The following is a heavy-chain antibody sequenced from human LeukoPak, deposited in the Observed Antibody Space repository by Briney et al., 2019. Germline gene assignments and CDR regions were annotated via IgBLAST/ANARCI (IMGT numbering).Heavy chain of an antibody. CDR2: IKRDGSEK. D-gene: IGHD1-26*01. J-gene: IGHJ3*02. CDR1: GFTFSNYW. V-gene: IGHV3-7*04. CDR3: ARVLRGSDSAFDM. Sequence: GGSLRLSCAASGFTFSNYWMSWVRQAPGKGLEWVANIKRDGSEKYYVDSVKGRFTISRDNAKNSLYLQMDSLRAEDTAVYYCARVLRGSDSAFDMWGHGTMATVSS.